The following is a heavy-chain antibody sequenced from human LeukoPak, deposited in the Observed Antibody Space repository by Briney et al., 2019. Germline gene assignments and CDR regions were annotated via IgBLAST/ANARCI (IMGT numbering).Heavy chain of an antibody. CDR3: ARATGDPSIFDY. CDR2: INHSGST. V-gene: IGHV4-34*01. J-gene: IGHJ4*02. Sequence: SETLSLTCTVYGGSFSGYYRSWIRQPPGKGLEWIGEINHSGSTNYNPSLKSRVTISVDTSKNQFSLKLSSVTAADTAVYYCARATGDPSIFDYWGQGTLVTVSS. D-gene: IGHD7-27*01. CDR1: GGSFSGYY.